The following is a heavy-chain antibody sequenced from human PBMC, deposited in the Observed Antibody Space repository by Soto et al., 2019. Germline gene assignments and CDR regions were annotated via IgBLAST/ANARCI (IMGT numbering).Heavy chain of an antibody. CDR3: AARIAAAGLDY. V-gene: IGHV1-69*13. Sequence: SVKVSCKASGGTSSSYAISWVRQAPGQGLEWMGGIIPIFGTANYAQKFQGRVTITADESTSTAYMELSSLRSEDTAVYYCAARIAAAGLDYWGQGTLVTVSS. D-gene: IGHD6-13*01. CDR2: IIPIFGTA. J-gene: IGHJ4*02. CDR1: GGTSSSYA.